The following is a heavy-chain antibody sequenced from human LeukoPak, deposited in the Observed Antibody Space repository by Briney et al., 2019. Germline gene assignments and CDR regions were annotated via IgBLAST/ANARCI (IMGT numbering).Heavy chain of an antibody. J-gene: IGHJ6*02. D-gene: IGHD5-12*01. CDR1: GYTFTSYD. V-gene: IGHV1-8*01. CDR3: ARVNIVATNSYYYYYGMDV. CDR2: MNPNSGNT. Sequence: ASVKVSCKASGYTFTSYDINWVRQATGQGLEWVGWMNPNSGNTGYAQKFQGRVTMTRNTSISTAYMELSSLRSEDTAVYYCARVNIVATNSYYYYYGMDVWGQRTTVTVSS.